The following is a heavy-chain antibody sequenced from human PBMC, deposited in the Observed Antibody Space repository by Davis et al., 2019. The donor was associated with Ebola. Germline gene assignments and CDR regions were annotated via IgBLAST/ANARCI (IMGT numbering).Heavy chain of an antibody. CDR2: IYYSGST. D-gene: IGHD1-26*01. CDR1: GGSISSSSYY. Sequence: MPSETLSLTCTVSGGSISSSSYYWGWIRQPPGKGLEWIGSIYYSGSTYYNPSLKSRVTISVDTSKNQFSLKLSSVTAADTAVYYCARGDIVGATIDYWGQGTLVTVSS. V-gene: IGHV4-39*01. CDR3: ARGDIVGATIDY. J-gene: IGHJ4*02.